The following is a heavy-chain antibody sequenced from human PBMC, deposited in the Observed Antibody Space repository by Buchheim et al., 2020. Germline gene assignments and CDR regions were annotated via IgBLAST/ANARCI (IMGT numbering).Heavy chain of an antibody. D-gene: IGHD2-2*01. J-gene: IGHJ6*02. V-gene: IGHV3-30-3*01. Sequence: QVQLVESGGGVVQPGRSLRLSCAASGFTFSSYAMHWVRQAPGKGLEWVAVISYDGSNKYYADSVKGRFTISRDNSKNTLYLQMNSLRAEDTAVYYCARDLGYSSSTSCPRGMDVWGQGTT. CDR1: GFTFSSYA. CDR2: ISYDGSNK. CDR3: ARDLGYSSSTSCPRGMDV.